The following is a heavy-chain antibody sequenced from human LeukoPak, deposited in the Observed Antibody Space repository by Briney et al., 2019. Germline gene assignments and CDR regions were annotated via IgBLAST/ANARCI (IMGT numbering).Heavy chain of an antibody. J-gene: IGHJ4*02. CDR3: VTPQRWELSNDY. V-gene: IGHV3-15*01. D-gene: IGHD4-23*01. CDR2: FRTTTDGETG. Sequence: PGGSLRLSCAASGFTFGNTWMTWVRQTPGRGLEWVAFFRTTTDGETGEDAAPVKGRFTISRDVSINTLFLQMSRLKIEDTAVYYCVTPQRWELSNDYWGQGTLVTVSS. CDR1: GFTFGNTW.